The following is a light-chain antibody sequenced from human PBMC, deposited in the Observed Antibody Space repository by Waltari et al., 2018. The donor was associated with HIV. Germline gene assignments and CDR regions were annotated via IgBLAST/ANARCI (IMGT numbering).Light chain of an antibody. J-gene: IGLJ2*01. CDR1: SSDVGGYNY. CDR2: EVS. CDR3: RSYAGSDNCDVV. V-gene: IGLV2-8*01. Sequence: QSALTQPPSASGSPGQSVTISCTGTSSDVGGYNYVSWYQQHPGKSPNPMIYEVSKRPSGVPERFSCSKSGSTASLTVSGLQAEDEADYYCRSYAGSDNCDVVFGGGTKLTVL.